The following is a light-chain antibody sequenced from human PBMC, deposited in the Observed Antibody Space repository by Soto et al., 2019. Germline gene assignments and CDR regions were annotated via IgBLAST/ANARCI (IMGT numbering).Light chain of an antibody. CDR3: QQYDDWPPA. CDR1: QSISAN. V-gene: IGKV3D-15*01. Sequence: EIVMTQSPATLSVSPGDRATLSCRASQSISANLAWYQQKPGQTPRLLIYNASNRTTGIPARFSGSGSGTEFTLTIDSLQSEDFAVYYCQQYDDWPPAFGGGTKVDIK. CDR2: NAS. J-gene: IGKJ4*01.